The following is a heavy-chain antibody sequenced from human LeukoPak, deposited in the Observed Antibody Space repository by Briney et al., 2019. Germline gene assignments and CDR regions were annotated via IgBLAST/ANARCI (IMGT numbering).Heavy chain of an antibody. D-gene: IGHD1-26*01. CDR3: SREWGGELRPYYYYGMDV. V-gene: IGHV3-49*04. Sequence: PGGSLRLSCTASGFNFGGYAMSWVRQAPGKGLEWIGFIRSKGYGGTTEYAASVEGRFTISRDDSKSIAYLHMDSLKTEDTAVYYCSREWGGELRPYYYYGMDVWGHGTTVTVSS. CDR2: IRSKGYGGTT. CDR1: GFNFGGYA. J-gene: IGHJ6*02.